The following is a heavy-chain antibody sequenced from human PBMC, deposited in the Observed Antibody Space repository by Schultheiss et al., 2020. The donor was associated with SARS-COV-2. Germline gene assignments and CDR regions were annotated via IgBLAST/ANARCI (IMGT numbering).Heavy chain of an antibody. CDR3: ARENVAAIGGFDP. J-gene: IGHJ5*02. Sequence: SETLSLTCAVYGGSFSGYYWSWIRQPPGKGLEWIGYIYHSGSTYYNPSLKSRVTISVDTTKSHFSLKLTSVTAADTAVYFCARENVAAIGGFDPWGQGTLVTVSS. CDR1: GGSFSGYY. V-gene: IGHV4-34*01. CDR2: IYHSGST. D-gene: IGHD6-13*01.